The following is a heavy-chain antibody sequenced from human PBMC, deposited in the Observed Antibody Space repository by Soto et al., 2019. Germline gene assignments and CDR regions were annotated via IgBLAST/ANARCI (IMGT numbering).Heavy chain of an antibody. CDR2: ISSSGSTI. CDR1: GFTFSDYY. V-gene: IGHV3-11*01. J-gene: IGHJ6*03. Sequence: GGSLRLSCAASGFTFSDYYMSWIRQAPGKGLEWVSYISSSGSTIYYADSVKGRFTISRDNAKNSLYLQMNSLRAEDTAVYYCERDQVYSYGYYYYYYMDVWGKGTTVTVSS. D-gene: IGHD5-18*01. CDR3: ERDQVYSYGYYYYYYMDV.